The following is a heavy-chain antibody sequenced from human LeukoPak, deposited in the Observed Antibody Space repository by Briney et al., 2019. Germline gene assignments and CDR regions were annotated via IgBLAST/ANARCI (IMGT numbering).Heavy chain of an antibody. CDR2: IYTSGST. CDR3: AGHGSGWYSFDY. D-gene: IGHD6-19*01. Sequence: PSETLSLTCTVSGGSISSGSYYWSWIRQPAGKGLEWFGRIYTSGSTNYNPSLKSRVTISVDASKNQFSLKLSSVTAADTAVYYCAGHGSGWYSFDYWGQGTLVTVSS. V-gene: IGHV4-61*02. CDR1: GGSISSGSYY. J-gene: IGHJ4*02.